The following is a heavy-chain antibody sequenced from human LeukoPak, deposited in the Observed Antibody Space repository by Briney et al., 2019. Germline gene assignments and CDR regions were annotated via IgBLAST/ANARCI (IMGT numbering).Heavy chain of an antibody. J-gene: IGHJ3*02. Sequence: GGSLRLSCAASEFTFSSYSMNWVRQAPGKGLEWVAVISYDRSNKYYADSVKGRFTISRDNSENTLYLQTNSLRAEDTAVYYCVLTVVDAFDIWGQGTLVTVSS. CDR2: ISYDRSNK. V-gene: IGHV3-30*03. CDR1: EFTFSSYS. CDR3: VLTVVDAFDI. D-gene: IGHD2-21*02.